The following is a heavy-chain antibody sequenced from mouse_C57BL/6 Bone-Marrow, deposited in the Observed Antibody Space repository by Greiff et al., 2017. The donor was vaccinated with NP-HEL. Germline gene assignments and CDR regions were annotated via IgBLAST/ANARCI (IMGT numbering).Heavy chain of an antibody. J-gene: IGHJ1*03. D-gene: IGHD1-1*01. CDR1: GFTFSDYY. CDR3: ARHVANWYFDV. V-gene: IGHV5-12*01. CDR2: ISNGGGST. Sequence: EVQGVESGGGLVQPGGSLKLSCAASGFTFSDYYMYWVRQTPEKRLEWVAYISNGGGSTYYLDTVKGRFTISRDNAKNTLYLQMSRLKSEDTAMYYCARHVANWYFDVWGTGTTVTVSS.